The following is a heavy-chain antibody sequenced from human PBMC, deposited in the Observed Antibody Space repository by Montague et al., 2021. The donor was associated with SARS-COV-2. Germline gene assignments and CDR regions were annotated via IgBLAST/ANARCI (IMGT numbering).Heavy chain of an antibody. V-gene: IGHV4-39*07. CDR2: VYYSGST. CDR3: ARGGILNWAFDI. CDR1: GGSISSSSYC. J-gene: IGHJ3*02. Sequence: SETLSLTCTVSGGSISSSSYCRGWIRQPPGKGLEWIGSVYYSGSTYYNPSLKSRVTISVYTSKNQFSLNLISVTAADTAVYYCARGGILNWAFDIWGQGTMVTVSS.